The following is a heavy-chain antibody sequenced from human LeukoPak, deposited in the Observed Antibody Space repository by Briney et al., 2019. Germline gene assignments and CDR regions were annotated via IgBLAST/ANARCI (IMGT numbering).Heavy chain of an antibody. CDR1: GGSISSGGYY. Sequence: SETLSLTCTVSGGSISSGGYYWSWIRQHPGKGLEWIGYIYYSGSTYYNPSLKSRVTISVDTSKNQFSLKLSSVAAADTAVYYCARYQNPNYDILTGYPYFDYWGQGTLVTVSS. CDR2: IYYSGST. CDR3: ARYQNPNYDILTGYPYFDY. D-gene: IGHD3-9*01. J-gene: IGHJ4*02. V-gene: IGHV4-31*03.